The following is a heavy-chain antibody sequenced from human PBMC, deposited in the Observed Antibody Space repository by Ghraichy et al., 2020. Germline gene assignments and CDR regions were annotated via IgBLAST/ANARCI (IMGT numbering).Heavy chain of an antibody. CDR1: GFTFSSYW. J-gene: IGHJ4*02. CDR3: ACAPLYGSSGGGY. CDR2: INSDGSSI. D-gene: IGHD6-19*01. V-gene: IGHV3-74*01. Sequence: GESLNISCAASGFTFSSYWMHWVRQAPGKGLVWVSRINSDGSSISYADSVKGRFTISRDNAKNTLFLQMNSLRAEDTAVYYCACAPLYGSSGGGYWGQGTLVTVSS.